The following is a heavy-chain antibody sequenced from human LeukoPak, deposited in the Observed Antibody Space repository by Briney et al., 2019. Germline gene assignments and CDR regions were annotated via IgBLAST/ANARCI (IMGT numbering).Heavy chain of an antibody. D-gene: IGHD5-24*01. V-gene: IGHV3-21*04. CDR2: ISTSSTYI. CDR1: GFTFSNYN. Sequence: PGGSLRLSCAASGFTFSNYNMNWVRQAPGKGLEWVSSISTSSTYIYYADSVKGRFTISRDNAKTSLFLQMNSLRAEDTAVYYCARDPRVGRWLQTFDYWGQGTLVTVSS. CDR3: ARDPRVGRWLQTFDY. J-gene: IGHJ4*02.